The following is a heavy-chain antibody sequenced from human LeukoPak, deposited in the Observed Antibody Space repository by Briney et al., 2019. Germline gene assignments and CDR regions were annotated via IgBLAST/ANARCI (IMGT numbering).Heavy chain of an antibody. Sequence: PGGCLRLSCAASGFTFSTYFMHWVRQAPGKGLEWVAVIASDGSHTFYVESVKGRFTISRDNSKNTLYLQMNSLRAEDTAAYFCARERQDTIVHSGAFDIGGQGTMVTVSS. V-gene: IGHV3-30-3*01. CDR3: ARERQDTIVHSGAFDI. CDR2: IASDGSHT. CDR1: GFTFSTYF. D-gene: IGHD3-10*01. J-gene: IGHJ3*02.